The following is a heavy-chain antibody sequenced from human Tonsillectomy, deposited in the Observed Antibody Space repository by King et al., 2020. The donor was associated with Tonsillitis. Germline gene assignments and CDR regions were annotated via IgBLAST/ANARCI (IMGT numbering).Heavy chain of an antibody. CDR3: AREYNHDINRRDGFDI. CDR1: GFTFSEYY. Sequence: HVQLVESGGGLVKPGGSLRLSCAASGFTFSEYYMNWVRQAPGKGLEWVSHITRSSSRIYYADSVKGRFTTSRDNAKKALYLEMNSLRAEDTAVYYCAREYNHDINRRDGFDIWGQGTLVTVSS. J-gene: IGHJ3*02. V-gene: IGHV3-11*01. CDR2: ITRSSSRI. D-gene: IGHD1-14*01.